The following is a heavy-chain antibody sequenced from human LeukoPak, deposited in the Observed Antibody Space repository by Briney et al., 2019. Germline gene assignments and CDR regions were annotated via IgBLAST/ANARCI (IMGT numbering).Heavy chain of an antibody. J-gene: IGHJ3*02. V-gene: IGHV1-46*01. Sequence: ASVKVSCKASGYTFSSYYMHWVRQAPGLGLEWMGIIRPIADTTTYAQKFQGRVTMTRDMSTSTDYMELSSLRSEDTAVYYCARDIPYCGGDCHDAFDMWGQGTMVTVSS. CDR3: ARDIPYCGGDCHDAFDM. CDR2: IRPIADTT. D-gene: IGHD2-21*02. CDR1: GYTFSSYY.